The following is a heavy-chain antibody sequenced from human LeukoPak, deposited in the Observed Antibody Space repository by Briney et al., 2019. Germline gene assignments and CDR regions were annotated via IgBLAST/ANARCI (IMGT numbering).Heavy chain of an antibody. CDR2: IYHSGST. CDR3: ARYCSSTSCYIY. D-gene: IGHD2-2*02. CDR1: GGSISSGGYS. V-gene: IGHV4-30-2*01. J-gene: IGHJ4*02. Sequence: SGTLSLTCAVSGGSISSGGYSWSWIRQPPGKGLEWIGYIYHSGSTYYNPSLKSRVTISVDRSKNQFSLKLSSVTAADTAVYYCARYCSSTSCYIYWGQGTLVTVSS.